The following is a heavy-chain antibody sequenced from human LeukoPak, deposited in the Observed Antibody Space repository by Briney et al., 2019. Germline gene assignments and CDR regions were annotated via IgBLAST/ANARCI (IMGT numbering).Heavy chain of an antibody. V-gene: IGHV3-43*02. CDR2: ISGDGGNT. CDR3: AKGGLGRTVMAHLDY. D-gene: IGHD5-18*01. Sequence: PGGSLRLSCAASGFTFDDYGMHWVRQAPGKGLERVSLISGDGGNTYYADSVKGRFTISRDNSKSSLYLQMNSLRTEDTALYYCAKGGLGRTVMAHLDYWGQGTLVTVSS. J-gene: IGHJ4*02. CDR1: GFTFDDYG.